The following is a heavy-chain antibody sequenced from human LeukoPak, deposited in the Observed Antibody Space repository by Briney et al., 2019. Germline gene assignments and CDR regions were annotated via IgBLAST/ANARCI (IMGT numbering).Heavy chain of an antibody. CDR2: IKQDGNQK. V-gene: IGHV3-7*03. J-gene: IGHJ4*02. D-gene: IGHD2-15*01. Sequence: GGSLRLSCAASGFTFSSYWMSWVRQAPGKGLEWVAIIKQDGNQKNYVDSVKGRFTISRHNAKNSLYLKMNSLRAEDTAVYYCVRGLVGYCSGGAWDGTCFDYWGQGTLVSVSS. CDR1: GFTFSSYW. CDR3: VRGLVGYCSGGAWDGTCFDY.